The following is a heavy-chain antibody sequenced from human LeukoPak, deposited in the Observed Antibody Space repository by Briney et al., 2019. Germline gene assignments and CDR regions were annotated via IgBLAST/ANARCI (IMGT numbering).Heavy chain of an antibody. CDR1: GFTFSTYG. J-gene: IGHJ6*02. CDR3: AKEGYYYDSSGYNYYYGMDV. Sequence: GRSLRLSCAASGFTFSTYGMHWVRQAPGKGLEWVAVISYDGRNQYYADSVKGRFTISRDNSENTLYLQMNSLRAEDTAVYYCAKEGYYYDSSGYNYYYGMDVWGQGTTVTVSS. V-gene: IGHV3-30*18. CDR2: ISYDGRNQ. D-gene: IGHD3-22*01.